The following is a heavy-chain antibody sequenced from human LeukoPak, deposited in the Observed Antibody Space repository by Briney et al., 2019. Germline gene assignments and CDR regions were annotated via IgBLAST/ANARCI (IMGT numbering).Heavy chain of an antibody. V-gene: IGHV1-2*04. D-gene: IGHD6-19*01. Sequence: ASVTVSCKASGYTSTGYYMHWVRQAPGQGLEWMGWINPNSGGTNYAQKFQGWVTMTRDTSISTAYMELSRLRSDDTAVYYCARDPGAGSGWYFDYWGQGTLVTVSS. CDR3: ARDPGAGSGWYFDY. CDR1: GYTSTGYY. CDR2: INPNSGGT. J-gene: IGHJ4*02.